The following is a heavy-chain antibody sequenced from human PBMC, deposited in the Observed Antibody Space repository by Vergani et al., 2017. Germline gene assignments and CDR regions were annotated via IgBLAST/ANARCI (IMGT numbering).Heavy chain of an antibody. D-gene: IGHD1-26*01. V-gene: IGHV1-18*04. J-gene: IGHJ4*02. CDR1: GYTFRNYG. CDR2: ISVYNGET. Sequence: QVHLVQSGAEVKKPGASVKVSCEGSGYTFRNYGISWVRQAPGEGLEWLGWISVYNGETKFAQKFQGRVTLTRETSTDTAYMEMGSLRSDDPAVYYCARDRGNSGDYNFDYWGQGTLVTVSS. CDR3: ARDRGNSGDYNFDY.